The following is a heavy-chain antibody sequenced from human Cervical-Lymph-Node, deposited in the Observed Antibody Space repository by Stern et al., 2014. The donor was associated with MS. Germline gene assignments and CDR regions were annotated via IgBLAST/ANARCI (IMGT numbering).Heavy chain of an antibody. V-gene: IGHV3-30*03. Sequence: VQLVESGGGAVQPGRSLRLSCAASGFTFSRYAMHWVRQAPGKGLEWVAVISYDGNIKYYADFVKDRFNISRDNSKKTLYLQMNSLRTDDTAVYYCARNVAVPGNYFDVWGQGTLVAVSS. CDR1: GFTFSRYA. D-gene: IGHD6-19*01. CDR3: ARNVAVPGNYFDV. J-gene: IGHJ4*02. CDR2: ISYDGNIK.